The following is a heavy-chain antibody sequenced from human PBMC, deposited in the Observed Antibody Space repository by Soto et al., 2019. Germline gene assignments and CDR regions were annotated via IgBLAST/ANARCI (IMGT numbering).Heavy chain of an antibody. CDR3: ARGALEMRY. Sequence: EVQLVESGGGVARPGGSLRLSCAGSGFTFEDYGMSWVRQTPGKGLEWVSGINWNADTIGYADSVKGRFTISRDNTKNSLYLQMNSLRAEDTAFYYCARGALEMRYWGRGTLVTVSS. D-gene: IGHD1-1*01. CDR1: GFTFEDYG. J-gene: IGHJ4*02. CDR2: INWNADTI. V-gene: IGHV3-20*04.